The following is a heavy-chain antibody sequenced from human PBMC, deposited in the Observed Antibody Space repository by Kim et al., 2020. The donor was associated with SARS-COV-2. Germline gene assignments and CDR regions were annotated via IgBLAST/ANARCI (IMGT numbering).Heavy chain of an antibody. D-gene: IGHD3-3*01. CDR1: GFTFSSYS. Sequence: GGSLRLSCAASGFTFSSYSMNWVRQAPGKGLEWVSYINRSSSTIYYADSVKGRFTISRDNAKNSLYLQMNSLRAEDTAVYYCARDTNYAIWSGYSAAFDIWGQGTMVTVSS. CDR3: ARDTNYAIWSGYSAAFDI. V-gene: IGHV3-48*01. CDR2: INRSSSTI. J-gene: IGHJ3*02.